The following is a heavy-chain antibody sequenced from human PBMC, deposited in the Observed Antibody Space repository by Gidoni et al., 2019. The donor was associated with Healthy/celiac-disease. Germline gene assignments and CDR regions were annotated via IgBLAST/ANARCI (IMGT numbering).Heavy chain of an antibody. Sequence: QVQLVESGGGVVQPGRSLRLSCAASGFTFSRYAMHWVRQAPGKGLEWVAVISYDGSNKYYADSVKGRFTISRDNSKNTLYLQMNSLRAEDTAVYYCARGLWFGEAVNWFDPWGQGTLVTVSS. CDR3: ARGLWFGEAVNWFDP. J-gene: IGHJ5*02. CDR1: GFTFSRYA. V-gene: IGHV3-30-3*01. D-gene: IGHD3-10*01. CDR2: ISYDGSNK.